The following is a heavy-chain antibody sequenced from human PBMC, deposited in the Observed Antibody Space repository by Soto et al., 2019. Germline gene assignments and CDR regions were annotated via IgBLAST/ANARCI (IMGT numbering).Heavy chain of an antibody. V-gene: IGHV3-21*01. CDR1: GFTFSSYS. Sequence: GGSLRLSCAASGFTFSSYSMNWVRQAPGKGLEWVSSISSSSSYIYYADSVKGRFTISRDNAKNSLYLQMNSLRAEDTAVYYCASAGGGPYSSSLYYYYYMDVWGKGTTVTVSS. CDR2: ISSSSSYI. D-gene: IGHD6-6*01. J-gene: IGHJ6*03. CDR3: ASAGGGPYSSSLYYYYYMDV.